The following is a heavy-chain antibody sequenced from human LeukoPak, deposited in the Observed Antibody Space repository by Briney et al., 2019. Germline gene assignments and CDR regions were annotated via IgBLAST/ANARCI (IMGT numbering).Heavy chain of an antibody. CDR1: GFTFSSYS. CDR3: AKDRAVAGTGYYDYYMDV. D-gene: IGHD6-19*01. Sequence: GGSLRLSCAASGFTFSSYSMNWVRQAPGKGLEWVSSISSSSSYIYYADSVKGRFTISRDNAKNSLYLQMNSLRAEDTAVYYCAKDRAVAGTGYYDYYMDVWGKGTTVTVSS. J-gene: IGHJ6*03. CDR2: ISSSSSYI. V-gene: IGHV3-21*01.